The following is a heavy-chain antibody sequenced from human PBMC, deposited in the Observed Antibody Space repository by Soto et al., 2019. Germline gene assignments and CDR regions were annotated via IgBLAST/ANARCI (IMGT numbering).Heavy chain of an antibody. V-gene: IGHV3-33*01. CDR2: IWYDGSKI. Sequence: GGSLRLSCAASGFTFSTYGMHWVRQAPGKGLEWVAVIWYDGSKIYYADSVKGRFTISRDNSKSTLYLQMNSLRAEDTAVYYCARPLEQHQLGFGMDVWGQGSPV. D-gene: IGHD6-13*01. CDR3: ARPLEQHQLGFGMDV. J-gene: IGHJ6*01. CDR1: GFTFSTYG.